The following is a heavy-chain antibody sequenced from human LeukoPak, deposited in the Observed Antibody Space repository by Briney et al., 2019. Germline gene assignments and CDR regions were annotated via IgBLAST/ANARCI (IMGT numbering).Heavy chain of an antibody. CDR2: ISAYNGNT. CDR1: GYTFTSYG. J-gene: IGHJ4*02. CDR3: ARSGGGSSSWYVDY. V-gene: IGHV1-18*01. Sequence: ASVKISCTASGYTFTSYGISWVRQAPGQGLEWMGWISAYNGNTNYAQKLQGRVTMTTDTSTSTAYMELRSLRSDDTAVYYWARSGGGSSSWYVDYWGQGPLVSVSS. D-gene: IGHD6-13*01.